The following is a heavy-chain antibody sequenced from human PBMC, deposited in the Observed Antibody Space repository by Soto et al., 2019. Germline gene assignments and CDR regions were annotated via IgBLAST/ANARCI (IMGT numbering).Heavy chain of an antibody. J-gene: IGHJ4*02. CDR2: IAYDGSNR. D-gene: IGHD6-13*01. V-gene: IGHV3-30*18. CDR1: GFTFTTHG. CDR3: AKDRGGSWTFDY. Sequence: QVQLVESGGGVVQPGRSLSLSCAASGFTFTTHGMHWVRQSPGKGLEWVASIAYDGSNRNYGDPVKGRFFVSRHNAKKTVSLQMNSLRDEDTAVYFCAKDRGGSWTFDYWGQGILVIVSS.